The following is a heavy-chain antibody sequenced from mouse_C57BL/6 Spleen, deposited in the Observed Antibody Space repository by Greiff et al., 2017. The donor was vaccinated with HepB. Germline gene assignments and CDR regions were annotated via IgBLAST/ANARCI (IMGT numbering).Heavy chain of an antibody. J-gene: IGHJ1*03. D-gene: IGHD2-3*01. V-gene: IGHV1-22*01. CDR1: GYTFTDYN. CDR2: INPNNGGT. Sequence: EVQLQQSGPELVKPGASVKMSCKASGYTFTDYNMHWVKQSHGKSLEWIGYINPNNGGTSYNQKFKGKATLTVNKSSSTAYMELRSLTSEDSAVYYCADDGFHWYFDVWAQGPRSPSPQ. CDR3: ADDGFHWYFDV.